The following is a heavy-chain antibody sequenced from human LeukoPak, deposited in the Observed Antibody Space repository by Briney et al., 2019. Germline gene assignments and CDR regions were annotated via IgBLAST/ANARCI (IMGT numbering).Heavy chain of an antibody. CDR3: ARDKGYSYGREDY. Sequence: SGGSLRLSCAASGFTFSSYEMNWVRQAPGKGLEWVSYISGSGSTIYYADSVKGRFTISRDNAKNSLYLQMNSLRAEDTAVYYCARDKGYSYGREDYWGQGTLVTVSS. CDR2: ISGSGSTI. CDR1: GFTFSSYE. V-gene: IGHV3-48*03. D-gene: IGHD5-18*01. J-gene: IGHJ4*02.